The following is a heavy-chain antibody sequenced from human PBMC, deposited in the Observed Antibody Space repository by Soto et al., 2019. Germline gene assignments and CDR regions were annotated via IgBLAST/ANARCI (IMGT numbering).Heavy chain of an antibody. J-gene: IGHJ4*02. CDR2: IYSGGGT. CDR3: ARMGGSLLYRSKYFDS. CDR1: GFSVISNY. Sequence: EVQLVESGGGLVQPGESLRLSCAASGFSVISNYMSWVRQAPGKGLEWVSVIYSGGGTYYADSVKGRFTISRDNSKNTLYLQMNSLRADDTAMYYWARMGGSLLYRSKYFDSWGQGTLVTVSS. D-gene: IGHD2-8*02. V-gene: IGHV3-66*01.